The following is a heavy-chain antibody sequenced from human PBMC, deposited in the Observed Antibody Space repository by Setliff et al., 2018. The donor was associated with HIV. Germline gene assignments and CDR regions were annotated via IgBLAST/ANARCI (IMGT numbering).Heavy chain of an antibody. D-gene: IGHD3-10*01. CDR2: ISQSGTT. V-gene: IGHV4-39*01. J-gene: IGHJ4*02. Sequence: LSLTCAVYNVAISSNSYYWGWIRQPPGKGLEWIGSISQSGTTYYSPSLKNRVTISVDTSRNRFSLKLGSVSASDTANYYCARQPLYFGEPYYFDYWGLGTLVTVLL. CDR3: ARQPLYFGEPYYFDY. CDR1: NVAISSNSYY.